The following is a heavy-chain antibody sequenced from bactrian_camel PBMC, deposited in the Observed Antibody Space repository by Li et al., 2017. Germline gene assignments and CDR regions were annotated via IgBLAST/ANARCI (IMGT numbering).Heavy chain of an antibody. CDR3: AAYPGPTCSPVVPAEIDAFSF. CDR1: GFTDACYC. V-gene: IGHV3S1*01. J-gene: IGHJ6*01. CDR2: IYTRDGTA. Sequence: HVQLVESGGGSVQAGGSLRLSCAASGFTDACYCMGWFRQSPGNEREVLAAIYTRDGTAHYADSVKGRFTISQDNAKNTVYLEMNSLKPEDTAIYYCAAYPGPTCSPVVPAEIDAFSFWGQGTQVTVS. D-gene: IGHD2*01.